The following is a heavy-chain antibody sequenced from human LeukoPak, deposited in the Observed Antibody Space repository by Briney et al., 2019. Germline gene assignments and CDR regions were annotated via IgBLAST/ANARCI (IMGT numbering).Heavy chain of an antibody. Sequence: GGSLRLSCAASGFIFEEYTIHWVRQPPGKGLEWVSLINWNGGTTRYADSVNGRFAISRDNSKNCLSLQMNRLRAEDSALYYCATGDVDSRMNFSHWGQGTLVTVSS. CDR2: INWNGGTT. J-gene: IGHJ4*02. CDR3: ATGDVDSRMNFSH. V-gene: IGHV3-43*01. CDR1: GFIFEEYT. D-gene: IGHD5-12*01.